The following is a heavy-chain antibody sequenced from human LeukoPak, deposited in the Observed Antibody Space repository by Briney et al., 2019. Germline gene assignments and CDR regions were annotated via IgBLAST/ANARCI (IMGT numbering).Heavy chain of an antibody. CDR2: ISGSGGST. D-gene: IGHD6-13*01. Sequence: GGSLRLSCAASGFTFSSYSMNWVRQAPGKGLEWVSDISGSGGSTYYADSVKGRFTISRDNSKNTLYLQMNSLRAEDTAVYYCAKDSPSGIAAAGSPVLDYWGQGTLVTVSS. CDR1: GFTFSSYS. V-gene: IGHV3-23*01. CDR3: AKDSPSGIAAAGSPVLDY. J-gene: IGHJ4*02.